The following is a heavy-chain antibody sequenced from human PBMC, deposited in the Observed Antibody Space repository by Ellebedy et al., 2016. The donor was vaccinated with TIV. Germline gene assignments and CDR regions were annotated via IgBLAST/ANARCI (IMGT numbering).Heavy chain of an antibody. CDR1: GYTFTNYY. J-gene: IGHJ4*02. D-gene: IGHD2-8*01. Sequence: ASVKVSCKASGYTFTNYYLHWVRQAPGQGLAWMGIIKPNSGNTTYAQKFQGRVTMTRDTSTSTIYMELSSLRSEDTAVYYCARTNSVDYWGQGTLVTVSS. CDR2: IKPNSGNT. CDR3: ARTNSVDY. V-gene: IGHV1-46*01.